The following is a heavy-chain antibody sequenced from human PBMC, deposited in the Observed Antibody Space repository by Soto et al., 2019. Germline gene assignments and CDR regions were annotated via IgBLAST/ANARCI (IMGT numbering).Heavy chain of an antibody. CDR1: GGSISSSSYY. V-gene: IGHV4-39*01. J-gene: IGHJ4*02. CDR3: ARRACSSTSCYPKY. CDR2: IYYSGST. D-gene: IGHD2-2*01. Sequence: ETLSLTCTVSGGSISSSSYYWGWIRQPPGKGLEWIGSIYYSGSTYYNPSLKSRVTISVDTSKNQFSLKLSSVTAADTAVYYCARRACSSTSCYPKYWGQGTLVTVSS.